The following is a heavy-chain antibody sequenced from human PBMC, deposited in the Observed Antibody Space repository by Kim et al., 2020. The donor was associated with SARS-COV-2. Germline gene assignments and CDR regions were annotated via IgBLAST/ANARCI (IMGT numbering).Heavy chain of an antibody. V-gene: IGHV3-23*01. J-gene: IGHJ3*02. CDR3: AKDPRFGELPNDAFDI. Sequence: GGSLRLSCAASGFTFSSYAMSWVRQAPGKGLEWVSAISGSGGSTYYADSVKGRFTISRDNSKNTLYLQMNSLRAEDTAVYYCAKDPRFGELPNDAFDIWGQGTMVTVSS. D-gene: IGHD3-10*01. CDR2: ISGSGGST. CDR1: GFTFSSYA.